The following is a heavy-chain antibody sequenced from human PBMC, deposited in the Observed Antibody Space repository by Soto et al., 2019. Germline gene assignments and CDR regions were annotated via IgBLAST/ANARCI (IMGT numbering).Heavy chain of an antibody. J-gene: IGHJ5*02. CDR3: ARDAGRNDFWSGYNWFDP. Sequence: ASVKVSCKASGGTFSSYTISWVRQAPGQGLEWMGRIIPILGIANYAQKFQGRVTITADKSTSTAYMELSSLRSEDTAVYYCARDAGRNDFWSGYNWFDPWGQGTLVTVSS. CDR2: IIPILGIA. D-gene: IGHD3-3*01. CDR1: GGTFSSYT. V-gene: IGHV1-69*02.